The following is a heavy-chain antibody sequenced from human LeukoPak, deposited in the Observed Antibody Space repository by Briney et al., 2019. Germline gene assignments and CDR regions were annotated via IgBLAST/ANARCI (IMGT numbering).Heavy chain of an antibody. CDR3: AREEAVAGTKGVYYFDY. J-gene: IGHJ4*02. CDR1: GFTVSSNY. V-gene: IGHV3-66*01. D-gene: IGHD6-19*01. Sequence: GGSLRLSCAASGFTVSSNYMSWVRQAPGKGLEWVSVIYSGGSTYYADSVKGRFTISRDNSKNTLYLQMNSLRAEDTAVYYCAREEAVAGTKGVYYFDYWGQGTLVTVSS. CDR2: IYSGGST.